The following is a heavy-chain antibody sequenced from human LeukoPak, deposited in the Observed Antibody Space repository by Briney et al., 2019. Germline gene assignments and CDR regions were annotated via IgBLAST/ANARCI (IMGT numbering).Heavy chain of an antibody. D-gene: IGHD4-11*01. J-gene: IGHJ5*02. Sequence: GGSLRLSCAASEFTFNSYAMTWVRQAPGKGLEWVSAISAGSSSIFYADSVKGRFTISRDNSKNTLYLQMISLRAEDTAVYYCVKGGVSNYAFDPWGQGILVTVSS. CDR1: EFTFNSYA. CDR2: ISAGSSSI. CDR3: VKGGVSNYAFDP. V-gene: IGHV3-23*01.